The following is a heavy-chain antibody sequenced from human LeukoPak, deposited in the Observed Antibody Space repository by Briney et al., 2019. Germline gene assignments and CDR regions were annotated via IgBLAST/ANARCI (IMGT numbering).Heavy chain of an antibody. CDR1: GFTFSSFV. J-gene: IGHJ4*02. V-gene: IGHV3-30*02. D-gene: IGHD6-19*01. Sequence: GGSLRLSCAASGFTFSSFVMHYVRQAPGKGREGVPFIRSDGSNKYYADSVKGRFTISRDNSKNTLYLQMNSLRAEDTAVYYCAKDRNSGWYFDYWGQGTLVSVSS. CDR3: AKDRNSGWYFDY. CDR2: IRSDGSNK.